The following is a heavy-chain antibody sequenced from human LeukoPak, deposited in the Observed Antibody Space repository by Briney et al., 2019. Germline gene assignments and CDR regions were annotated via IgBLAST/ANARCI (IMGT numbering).Heavy chain of an antibody. Sequence: SETLSLTCTVPGGSISSSSYYWGWIRQPPGKGLEWIGSIYYSGSTYYNPSLKSRVTISVDTSKNQFSLKLSSVTAADTAVYYCARGASGYYNGVDYWGQGTLVTVSS. CDR1: GGSISSSSYY. CDR3: ARGASGYYNGVDY. J-gene: IGHJ4*02. CDR2: IYYSGST. D-gene: IGHD3-22*01. V-gene: IGHV4-39*07.